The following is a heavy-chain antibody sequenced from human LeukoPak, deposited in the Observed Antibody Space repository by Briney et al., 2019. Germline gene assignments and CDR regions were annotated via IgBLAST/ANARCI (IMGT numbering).Heavy chain of an antibody. CDR1: GGSISSYY. J-gene: IGHJ6*03. Sequence: SETLSLTCTVSGGSISSYYWSWIRQPPGKGLEWIGYIYYSGSTNYNPSLKSRVTISVDTSKNQFSLKLGSVTAADTAVYYCARFTTVSGGFYYYYYMDVWGKGTTVTVSS. CDR3: ARFTTVSGGFYYYYYMDV. D-gene: IGHD4-17*01. CDR2: IYYSGST. V-gene: IGHV4-59*01.